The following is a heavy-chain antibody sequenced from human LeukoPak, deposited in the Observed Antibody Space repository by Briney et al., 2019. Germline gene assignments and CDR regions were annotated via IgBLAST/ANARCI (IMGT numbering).Heavy chain of an antibody. J-gene: IGHJ4*02. V-gene: IGHV3-74*03. Sequence: GGSLRLSCAASGFTFNTYWRHWFRQAPGKGLFWVARAHREGTTTAYADSVKGRFTISRDNAKNTLYLQMTNLRAEDTAVYYCARDSDWILFDYWGRGTLVTVSS. CDR1: GFTFNTYW. CDR3: ARDSDWILFDY. CDR2: AHREGTTT. D-gene: IGHD3/OR15-3a*01.